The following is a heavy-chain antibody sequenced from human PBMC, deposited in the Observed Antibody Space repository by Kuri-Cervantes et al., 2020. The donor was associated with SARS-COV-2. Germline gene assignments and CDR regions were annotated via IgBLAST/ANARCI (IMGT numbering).Heavy chain of an antibody. CDR3: ARDHNDFWSGYYPLDY. Sequence: LSLTCAASGFTFSSYSMNWVRQAPGKGLEWVSSISSSSSYIYYADSVKGRFTISRDNAKNSLYLQMNSLRAEDTAVYYCARDHNDFWSGYYPLDYWGQGTLVTVSS. V-gene: IGHV3-21*01. D-gene: IGHD3-3*01. CDR2: ISSSSSYI. J-gene: IGHJ4*02. CDR1: GFTFSSYS.